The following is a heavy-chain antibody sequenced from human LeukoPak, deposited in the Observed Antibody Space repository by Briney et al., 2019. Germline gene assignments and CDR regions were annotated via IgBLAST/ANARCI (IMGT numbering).Heavy chain of an antibody. D-gene: IGHD4/OR15-4a*01. CDR1: AGSISRSSYY. CDR2: AYYGKRT. Sequence: SETLSLNCNVSAGSISRSSYYWGWIRQPPGNGLVCIVSAYYGKRTSQHPTLKIRVTISVDTSKNQFSLKLSSVTAADTAVYYCGRHMGLLNWFDPWGQGTLVTVSS. J-gene: IGHJ5*02. CDR3: GRHMGLLNWFDP. V-gene: IGHV4-39*01.